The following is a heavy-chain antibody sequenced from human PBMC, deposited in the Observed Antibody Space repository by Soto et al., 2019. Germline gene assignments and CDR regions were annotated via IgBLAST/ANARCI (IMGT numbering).Heavy chain of an antibody. D-gene: IGHD3-10*01. CDR3: ARDACGSGSLCGVDV. V-gene: IGHV3-33*01. Sequence: QEQLVESGGGVVQPGRSLRLSCAASGFTFSSYGMQWVRQAPGKGLEWVAVIWYDGSNKYYADSVRGRFTISRDNSKNTLFLQMNSLRAEDTAVYYCARDACGSGSLCGVDVWGKGTTVTVSS. CDR1: GFTFSSYG. CDR2: IWYDGSNK. J-gene: IGHJ6*04.